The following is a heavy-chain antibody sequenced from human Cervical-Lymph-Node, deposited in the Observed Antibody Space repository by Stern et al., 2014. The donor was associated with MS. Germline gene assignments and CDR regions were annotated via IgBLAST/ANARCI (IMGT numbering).Heavy chain of an antibody. V-gene: IGHV1-69*01. Sequence: SGAEVKKPGSSVKVSCKASGGTFSSYAISWVRQAPGPGLEWMGGIIPILGTADYAQKFQGRVTITADESTSTAYMELSSLRSDDTAIYYCARVHTASSHAFDIWGQGTMVTVSS. J-gene: IGHJ3*02. D-gene: IGHD5-18*01. CDR1: GGTFSSYA. CDR3: ARVHTASSHAFDI. CDR2: IIPILGTA.